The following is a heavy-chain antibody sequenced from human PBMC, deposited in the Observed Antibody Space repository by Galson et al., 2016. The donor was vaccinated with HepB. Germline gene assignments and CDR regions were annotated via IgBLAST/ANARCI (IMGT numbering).Heavy chain of an antibody. D-gene: IGHD6-19*01. J-gene: IGHJ6*02. CDR2: ITGNGDST. V-gene: IGHV3-23*01. CDR3: AKPQGIGWEVSFYYYSYGLDV. CDR1: RFPFSSRS. Sequence: SLRLSCAASRFPFSSRSMTWVRQAPGKGLEWVSAITGNGDSTYYADTLTGRVTISRDNSKNILILQMTSLRPEDTAISYCAKPQGIGWEVSFYYYSYGLDVWGPGTTVTVSS.